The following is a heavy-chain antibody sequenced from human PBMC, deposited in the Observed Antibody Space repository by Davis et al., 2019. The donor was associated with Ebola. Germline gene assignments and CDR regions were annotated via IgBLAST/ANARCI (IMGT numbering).Heavy chain of an antibody. CDR1: GFTFSNYA. CDR3: ARHYGSGTYPLDY. CDR2: IYYTGST. V-gene: IGHV4-59*08. Sequence: GSLRLSCAASGFTFSNYAVNWVRQPPGKGLDWIGFIYYTGSTNYSPSLKSRLTISLDTSKNQFSLKLSSVTAADTAVYYCARHYGSGTYPLDYWGQGTLVTVSS. J-gene: IGHJ4*02. D-gene: IGHD3-10*01.